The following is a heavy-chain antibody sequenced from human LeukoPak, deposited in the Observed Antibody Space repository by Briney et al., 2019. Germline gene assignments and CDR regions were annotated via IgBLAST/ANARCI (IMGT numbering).Heavy chain of an antibody. CDR1: GYTFTSYA. J-gene: IGHJ6*02. V-gene: IGHV1-3*02. D-gene: IGHD5-24*01. CDR2: SNAGNGNT. Sequence: GASVKVSCKASGYTFTSYAMHWVRQAPGQRLEWMGWSNAGNGNTKYSQEFQGRVTMTRDTSISTAYMELSRLRSDDTAVYYCAREGAIPENTEMATMKYYGMDVWGQGTTVTVSS. CDR3: AREGAIPENTEMATMKYYGMDV.